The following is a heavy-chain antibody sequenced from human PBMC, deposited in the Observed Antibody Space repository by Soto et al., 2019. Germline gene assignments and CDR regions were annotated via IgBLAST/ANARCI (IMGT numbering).Heavy chain of an antibody. CDR1: GFTFSSYA. D-gene: IGHD3-22*01. V-gene: IGHV3-30-3*01. CDR2: ISYDGSNK. CDR3: GRDLGGYGY. Sequence: QVQLVESGGGVVQPGRSLRLSCAASGFTFSSYAMHWVRQAPGKGLEWVAVISYDGSNKYYADSVKGRFTISRDNSKNTLFLQMNSRRAEDTAVYYCGRDLGGYGYCGQGTLVTVSS. J-gene: IGHJ4*02.